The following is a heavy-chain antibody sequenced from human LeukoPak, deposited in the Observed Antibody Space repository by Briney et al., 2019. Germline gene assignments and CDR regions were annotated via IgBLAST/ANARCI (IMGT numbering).Heavy chain of an antibody. CDR1: GYTFTSYG. J-gene: IGHJ4*02. D-gene: IGHD6-19*01. V-gene: IGHV1-18*01. CDR3: ARARDSGWYLGFDY. CDR2: ISAYNGNI. Sequence: GASVKVSCKASGYTFTSYGISWVRQAPGQGLEWMGWISAYNGNINYAQKLQGRVTMTTDTSTSTAYMELRSLRSDDTAVYYCARARDSGWYLGFDYWGQGTLVTVSS.